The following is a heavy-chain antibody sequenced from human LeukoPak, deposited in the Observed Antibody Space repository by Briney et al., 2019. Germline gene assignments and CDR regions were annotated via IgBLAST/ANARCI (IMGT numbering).Heavy chain of an antibody. V-gene: IGHV3-21*01. CDR3: ARHGNEWELLLYYYGMDV. D-gene: IGHD1-26*01. J-gene: IGHJ6*02. Sequence: SGGSLRLSCAASGFTFSSYSMNWVRQAPGKGLEWVSSISSSSSYIYYADSVKGRFTISRDNAKNSLYLQMNSLRAEDTAVYYCARHGNEWELLLYYYGMDVWGQGTTVTVSS. CDR1: GFTFSSYS. CDR2: ISSSSSYI.